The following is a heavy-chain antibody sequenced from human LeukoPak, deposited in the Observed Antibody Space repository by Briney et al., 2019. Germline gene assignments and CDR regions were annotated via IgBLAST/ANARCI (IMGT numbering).Heavy chain of an antibody. Sequence: GESLKISCKGSGYSFTDYWIGWVRQMPGKGLEWVSYISSSSSTIYYADSVKGRFTISRDNSKNTLYLQMNSLRAEDTAVYYCARDLKGYCSGGSCHDYYGMDVWGQGTTVTVSS. V-gene: IGHV3-48*01. CDR3: ARDLKGYCSGGSCHDYYGMDV. CDR2: ISSSSSTI. D-gene: IGHD2-15*01. J-gene: IGHJ6*02. CDR1: GYSFTDYW.